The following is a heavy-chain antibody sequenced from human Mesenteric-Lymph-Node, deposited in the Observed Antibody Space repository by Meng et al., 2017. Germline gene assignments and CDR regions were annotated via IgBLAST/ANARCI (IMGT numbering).Heavy chain of an antibody. CDR2: IVQVGSEK. J-gene: IGHJ3*01. D-gene: IGHD3-22*01. CDR1: GSTLSSYW. V-gene: IGHV3-7*01. Sequence: GGLLRPSCAASGSTLSSYWMSWARQVPGKGLEWVTNIVQVGSEKYYVDSVKGRFTISRENAKNSLYQQMNSRRAEETAVYYCARTYCYDSSGYSAALGFWGQGTMVTVSS. CDR3: ARTYCYDSSGYSAALGF.